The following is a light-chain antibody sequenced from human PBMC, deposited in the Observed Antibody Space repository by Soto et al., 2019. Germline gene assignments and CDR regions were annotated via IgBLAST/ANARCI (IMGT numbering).Light chain of an antibody. CDR3: LLTYSSASVL. V-gene: IGLV7-46*01. Sequence: QAVVTQEPSLTVSPGGTVSLTGGSSTGAVTSGHFPSWFQQKPGQAPRTLIYDTNNKHSWTPARFSGSLLGGKAALTLSGAQPEDEAEYYCLLTYSSASVLFGGGTKDRP. CDR1: TGAVTSGHF. J-gene: IGLJ2*01. CDR2: DTN.